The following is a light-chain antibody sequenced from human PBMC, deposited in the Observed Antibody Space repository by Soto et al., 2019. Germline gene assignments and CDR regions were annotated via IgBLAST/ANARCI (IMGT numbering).Light chain of an antibody. CDR1: QSVSSSY. CDR2: GAS. V-gene: IGKV3-20*01. CDR3: QHYGNSPRT. Sequence: EIVLTQSPGTLSLSPGERATLSCRASQSVSSSYLAWYQQKPSQAPRLLIYGASSRAAGIPDRFSGSGSGTDFTLTISRLEPEDFAAYYCQHYGNSPRTFGQGTKVDIK. J-gene: IGKJ1*01.